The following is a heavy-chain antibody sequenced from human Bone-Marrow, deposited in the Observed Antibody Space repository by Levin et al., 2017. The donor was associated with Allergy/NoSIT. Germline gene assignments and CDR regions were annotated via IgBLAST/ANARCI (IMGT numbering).Heavy chain of an antibody. CDR2: IYSSGVT. V-gene: IGHV3-53*01. J-gene: IGHJ4*02. Sequence: GGSLRLSCAASGITVGNNYMSWVRQAPGKGLEWVSHIYSSGVTRYADSVRGRFTISRDSSKNTVFLQMSSLGVEDPALYYCARDRAETSLGYWGQGTLVTVSS. CDR3: ARDRAETSLGY. CDR1: GITVGNNY.